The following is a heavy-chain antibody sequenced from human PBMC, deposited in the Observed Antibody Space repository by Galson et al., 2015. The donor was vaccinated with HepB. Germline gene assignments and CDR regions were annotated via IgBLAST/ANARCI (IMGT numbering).Heavy chain of an antibody. Sequence: SLRLSCAASGFKFQDYGMQWVRQAPGKGLEWVSGIDWSSGRIGYADSVKGRFTISRDNTRNSLHLHMNSLRPEDSALYYCAKDTGDNDAFDIWGQGTMVTVSS. D-gene: IGHD1-14*01. CDR2: IDWSSGRI. CDR3: AKDTGDNDAFDI. V-gene: IGHV3-9*01. J-gene: IGHJ3*02. CDR1: GFKFQDYG.